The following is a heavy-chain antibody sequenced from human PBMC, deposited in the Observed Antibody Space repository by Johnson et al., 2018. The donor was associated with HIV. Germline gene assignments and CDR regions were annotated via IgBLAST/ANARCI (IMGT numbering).Heavy chain of an antibody. CDR1: GFTVSSNY. CDR3: AKDQGWFGEFMNAFDI. D-gene: IGHD3-10*01. CDR2: IYSGGST. Sequence: VQLVEPGGGLVQPGGSLRLSCAASGFTVSSNYMSWVRQAPGKGLEWASAIYSGGSTYYADSVEGRFTISRDNSKNTLYLQMNSLRAEDTAVYYCAKDQGWFGEFMNAFDIWGQGTMVTVSS. J-gene: IGHJ3*02. V-gene: IGHV3-66*01.